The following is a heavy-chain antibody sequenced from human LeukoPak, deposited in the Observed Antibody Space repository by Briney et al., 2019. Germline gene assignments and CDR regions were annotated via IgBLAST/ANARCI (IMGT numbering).Heavy chain of an antibody. Sequence: NPSETLSLTCAVYGGSFSGYYWSWIRQLPGKGLECIGEINHSGSTNYNPSLKSRVTISVDTSKNQFSLKLSSVTAADTAVYYCATRSGRPSSRYVDYWGQGTLVTVSS. CDR3: ATRSGRPSSRYVDY. V-gene: IGHV4-34*01. CDR2: INHSGST. CDR1: GGSFSGYY. D-gene: IGHD2-15*01. J-gene: IGHJ4*02.